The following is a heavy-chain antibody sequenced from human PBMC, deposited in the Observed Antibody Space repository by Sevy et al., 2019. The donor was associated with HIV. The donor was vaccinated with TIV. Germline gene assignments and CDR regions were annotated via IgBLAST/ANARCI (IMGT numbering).Heavy chain of an antibody. D-gene: IGHD6-19*01. CDR3: ARGHSSGWHNWFDP. CDR1: VFTFSDYY. CDR2: ISSSGSTI. V-gene: IGHV3-11*01. J-gene: IGHJ5*02. Sequence: GGSLRLSCAASVFTFSDYYMSWIRQAPGKGLEWVSYISSSGSTIYYADSVKGRFTISRDNAKNSLYLQMNSLRAEDTAVYYCARGHSSGWHNWFDPWGQGTLVTVSS.